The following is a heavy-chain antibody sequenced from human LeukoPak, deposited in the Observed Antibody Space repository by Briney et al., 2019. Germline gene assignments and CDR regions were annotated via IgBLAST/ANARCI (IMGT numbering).Heavy chain of an antibody. CDR1: GGSFSGYY. V-gene: IGHV4-34*01. Sequence: SETLSLTCGAYGGSFSGYYWSWLRQSPGKGLEWIGEITHSGSTRYNPSLKSRVTISVDRSKNQFSLKLSSVTAADTAVYYCARHADYDSNWFDPWGQGTQVTVSS. J-gene: IGHJ5*02. CDR3: ARHADYDSNWFDP. CDR2: ITHSGST. D-gene: IGHD4/OR15-4a*01.